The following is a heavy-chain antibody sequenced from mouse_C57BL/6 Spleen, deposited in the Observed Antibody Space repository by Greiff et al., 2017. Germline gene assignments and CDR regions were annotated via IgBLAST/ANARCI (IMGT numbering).Heavy chain of an antibody. V-gene: IGHV5-9-1*02. CDR3: TRDEGQLRRFAY. CDR1: GFTFSSYA. Sequence: EVMLVESGEGLVKPGGSLKLSCAASGFTFSSYAMSWVRQTPEKRLEWVAYISSGGDYIYYADTVKGRFTISRDNARNTLYLQMSSLKSEDTAMYYCTRDEGQLRRFAYWGQGTLVTVSA. D-gene: IGHD3-2*02. CDR2: ISSGGDYI. J-gene: IGHJ3*01.